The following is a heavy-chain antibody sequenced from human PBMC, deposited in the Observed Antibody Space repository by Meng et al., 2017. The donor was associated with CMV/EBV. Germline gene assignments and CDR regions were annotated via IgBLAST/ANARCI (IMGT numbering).Heavy chain of an antibody. V-gene: IGHV3-53*05. CDR1: GFTVSSTY. CDR2: IYSGGST. CDR3: AREPGYCSSTSCYTSHYYYGMDV. Sequence: GSLKISCAASGFTVSSTYMSWVRQAPGKGLEWVSVIYSGGSTYYADSVKGRFTISRDNSKNTLYLQMNSLRAEDTAVYYCAREPGYCSSTSCYTSHYYYGMDVWGQGTTVTVSS. J-gene: IGHJ6*02. D-gene: IGHD2-2*02.